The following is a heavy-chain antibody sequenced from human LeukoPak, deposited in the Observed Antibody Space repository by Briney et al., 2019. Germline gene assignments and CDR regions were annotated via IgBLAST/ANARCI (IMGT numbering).Heavy chain of an antibody. V-gene: IGHV4-30-2*01. Sequence: SETLSLTYTVSGGSISSGGYYWSWIRQPPGKGLEWIGEIYHSGSTNYNPSLKSRVTISVDKSKNQFSLKLSSVTAADTAVYYCAGVHGSGSYVLIFDYWGQGTLVTVSS. CDR3: AGVHGSGSYVLIFDY. CDR1: GGSISSGGYY. CDR2: IYHSGST. D-gene: IGHD3-10*01. J-gene: IGHJ4*02.